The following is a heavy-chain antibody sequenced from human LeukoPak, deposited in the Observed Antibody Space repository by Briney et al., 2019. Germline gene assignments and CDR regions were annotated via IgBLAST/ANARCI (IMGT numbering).Heavy chain of an antibody. CDR1: GFTFGSYG. CDR3: AREVRLGELSFFDY. Sequence: PGGSLRFSCAAPGFTFGSYGMSWVRQAPGKGLEWVANIKQDGSEKYYVDSVKGRFTISRDNAKNSLYLQMNSLRAEDTAVYYCAREVRLGELSFFDYWGQGTLVTVSS. CDR2: IKQDGSEK. J-gene: IGHJ4*02. V-gene: IGHV3-7*01. D-gene: IGHD3-16*02.